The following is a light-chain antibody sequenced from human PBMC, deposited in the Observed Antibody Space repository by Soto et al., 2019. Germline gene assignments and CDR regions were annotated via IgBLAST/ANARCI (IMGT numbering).Light chain of an antibody. Sequence: EIVLTQSPGTLSLSPGERVTLSCRASQSVSRNYLAGYQQKPGQAPRLLIYGASSRATGIPDTFRGSGSGTDFTLTISRLEPEDFAVYYCQQYGTSPITFGPGTKVDIK. CDR1: QSVSRNY. CDR3: QQYGTSPIT. CDR2: GAS. J-gene: IGKJ3*01. V-gene: IGKV3-20*01.